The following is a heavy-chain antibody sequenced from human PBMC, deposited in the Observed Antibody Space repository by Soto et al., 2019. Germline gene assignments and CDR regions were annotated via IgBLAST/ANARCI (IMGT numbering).Heavy chain of an antibody. CDR3: AKGSGYDDAFDI. V-gene: IGHV3-23*01. D-gene: IGHD5-12*01. J-gene: IGHJ3*02. CDR2: ISGSGGST. CDR1: GFTFSSYA. Sequence: EVQLLESGGGLVQPGWSLRLSCAASGFTFSSYAMRWVRQAPGKGLEWVSAISGSGGSTYYADSVKGRFTISRDNSKNTLYLQMNSLRAEDTAVYYCAKGSGYDDAFDIWGQGTMVTVSS.